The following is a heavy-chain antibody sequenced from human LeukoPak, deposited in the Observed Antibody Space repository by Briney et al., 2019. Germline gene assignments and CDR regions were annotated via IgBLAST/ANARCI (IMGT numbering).Heavy chain of an antibody. CDR1: GFTFSSYA. D-gene: IGHD3-22*01. V-gene: IGHV3-30-3*01. Sequence: GGSLRLSCAASGFTFSSYAMHWVRQAPGKGLEWVAVISYDGSNKYYADSVKGRFTISRDNSKNTLYLQMNSLRAEDTAVYYCARESHSSGYQGVFGYWGQGTLVTVSS. J-gene: IGHJ4*02. CDR2: ISYDGSNK. CDR3: ARESHSSGYQGVFGY.